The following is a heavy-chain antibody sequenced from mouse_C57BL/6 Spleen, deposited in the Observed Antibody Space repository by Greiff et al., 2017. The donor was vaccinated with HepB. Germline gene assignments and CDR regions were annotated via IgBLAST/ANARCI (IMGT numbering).Heavy chain of an antibody. J-gene: IGHJ3*01. Sequence: QVQLQQPGAELVRPGTSVKLSCKASGYTFTSYWMHWVKQRPGQGLEWIGVIDPSDSYTNYNQKFKGKATLTVDTSSSTAYMQLRSLTSEDSAVYYCARSTDGYYELAYWGQGTRVTVSA. V-gene: IGHV1-59*01. CDR1: GYTFTSYW. CDR3: ARSTDGYYELAY. CDR2: IDPSDSYT. D-gene: IGHD2-3*01.